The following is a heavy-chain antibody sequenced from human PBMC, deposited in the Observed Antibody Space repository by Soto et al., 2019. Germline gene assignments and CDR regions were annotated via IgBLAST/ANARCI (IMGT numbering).Heavy chain of an antibody. J-gene: IGHJ3*02. D-gene: IGHD2-21*02. V-gene: IGHV3-15*01. CDR2: IKSKTDGGTT. CDR1: GFTFSNAW. Sequence: PGGSLRPSCAASGFTFSNAWMSWVRQAPGKGLEWVGRIKSKTDGGTTDYAAPVKGRFTISRDDSKNTLYLQMNSLKTEDTAVYYCTTAPFSDCGGDCYPLEDAFDIWGQGTMVTVSS. CDR3: TTAPFSDCGGDCYPLEDAFDI.